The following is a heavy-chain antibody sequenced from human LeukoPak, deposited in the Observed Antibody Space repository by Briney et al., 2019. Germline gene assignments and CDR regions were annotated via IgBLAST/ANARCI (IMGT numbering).Heavy chain of an antibody. CDR1: GYTFTGYY. CDR2: INPNSGGT. J-gene: IGHJ4*02. CDR3: ARAPYSSSGSGYFDY. Sequence: ASVKVSCKASGYTFTGYYIHWVRQAPGQGLEWMGWINPNSGGTKYAQKFQGRVTMTRDTSISTVYMELSRLRSDDTALYYCARAPYSSSGSGYFDYWGQGTLVTVSS. V-gene: IGHV1-2*02. D-gene: IGHD6-13*01.